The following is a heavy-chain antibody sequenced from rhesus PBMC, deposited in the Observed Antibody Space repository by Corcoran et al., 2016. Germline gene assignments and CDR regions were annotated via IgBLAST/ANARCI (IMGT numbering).Heavy chain of an antibody. CDR3: VRELNHDSTYYYFDF. CDR1: GYSISSGYF. V-gene: IGHV4-99*02. Sequence: QVQLQESGPGLVKPSETLSLTCAVSGYSISSGYFWGWVRQPPGQGLEYIGYIPGSSGRAYYNPSLKSRVAISKDTSKNQFSLKLTSVTAADTAVYYCVRELNHDSTYYYFDFWGQGVLVTVSS. J-gene: IGHJ4*01. CDR2: IPGSSGRA. D-gene: IGHD4-29*01.